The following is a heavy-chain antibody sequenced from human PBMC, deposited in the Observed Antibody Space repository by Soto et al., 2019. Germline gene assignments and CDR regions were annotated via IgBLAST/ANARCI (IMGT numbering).Heavy chain of an antibody. CDR3: AREESGKRGGFVFDI. Sequence: QVQLQESGPGLVKPSETLSLTCTVSGGSISNDRYYWSWIRQRPGEGLEWIGYIYYSGTIHSNPSLRTRTSLSVDTSKNQFPLSLTSVTAADTAVYYCAREESGKRGGFVFDIWGQGTIITVSS. D-gene: IGHD3-16*01. V-gene: IGHV4-31*03. CDR1: GGSISNDRYY. CDR2: IYYSGTI. J-gene: IGHJ3*02.